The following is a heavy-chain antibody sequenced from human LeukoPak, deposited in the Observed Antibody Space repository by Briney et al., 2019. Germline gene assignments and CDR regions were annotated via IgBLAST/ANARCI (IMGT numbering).Heavy chain of an antibody. CDR3: ARTPSYYYDSSGKGDYNWFDP. CDR1: GYTFTSYG. Sequence: VASVKVSCKASGYTFTSYGISWVRQAPGQGLEWMGWISAYNGNTNYAQKLQGRVTITTDTSTSTAYMELRSLRSDDTAVYYCARTPSYYYDSSGKGDYNWFDPWGQGTLVTVSS. CDR2: ISAYNGNT. J-gene: IGHJ5*02. V-gene: IGHV1-18*01. D-gene: IGHD3-22*01.